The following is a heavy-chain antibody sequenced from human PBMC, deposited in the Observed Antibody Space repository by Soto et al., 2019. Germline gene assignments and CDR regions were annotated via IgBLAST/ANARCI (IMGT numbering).Heavy chain of an antibody. D-gene: IGHD2-15*01. V-gene: IGHV1-69*13. CDR1: GGTFSSYA. CDR2: IIPIFGTA. CDR3: ARARSAVYCSGGSCYYFDY. J-gene: IGHJ4*02. Sequence: ASVEVSCKASGGTFSSYAISWVRQAPGQGLEWMGGIIPIFGTANYAQKFQGRVTITADESTSTAYMELSSLRSEDTAVYYCARARSAVYCSGGSCYYFDYWGQGTLVTVSS.